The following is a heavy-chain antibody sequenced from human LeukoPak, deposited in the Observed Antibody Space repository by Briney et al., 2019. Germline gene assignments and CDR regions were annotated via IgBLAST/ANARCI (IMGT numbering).Heavy chain of an antibody. CDR3: ARGRGGSYHY. V-gene: IGHV3-74*01. Sequence: GGSLRLSCAASGFTFSNDWMHWVRHAPGEGLVWVSRINTDGSTTTYADSVKGRFTISRDNAKNTLYLQMNSLRVEDTAVYYCARGRGGSYHYWGQGTLVTVSS. J-gene: IGHJ4*02. CDR2: INTDGSTT. D-gene: IGHD1-26*01. CDR1: GFTFSNDW.